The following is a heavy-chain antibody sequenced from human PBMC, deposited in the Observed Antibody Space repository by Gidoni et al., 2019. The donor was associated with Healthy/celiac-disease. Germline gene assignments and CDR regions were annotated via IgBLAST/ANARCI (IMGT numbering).Heavy chain of an antibody. Sequence: QVQLVQSGAEVKKPGASVKVSGKASGYTFTSYGLSGVRPAPGQGLEWMGWISAYNGNTNYAQKLQGRVTMTTDTSTSTAYMELRSLRSDDTAVYYCARLAWWAQLGYCSSTSCYTGWYFDLWGRGTLVTVSS. D-gene: IGHD2-2*02. V-gene: IGHV1-18*01. CDR3: ARLAWWAQLGYCSSTSCYTGWYFDL. CDR2: ISAYNGNT. CDR1: GYTFTSYG. J-gene: IGHJ2*01.